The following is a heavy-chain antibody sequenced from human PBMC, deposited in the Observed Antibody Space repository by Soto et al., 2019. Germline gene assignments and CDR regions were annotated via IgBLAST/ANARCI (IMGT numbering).Heavy chain of an antibody. CDR3: ARAIGPTLFDY. CDR2: IGTTGDT. CDR1: GFPFSSYD. V-gene: IGHV3-13*04. J-gene: IGHJ4*02. D-gene: IGHD3-22*01. Sequence: GGSLRLSCSASGFPFSSYDMHWVRQGTGKGLEWVSAIGTTGDTYYAGSVKGRFTISRENAKNSWYLQMNSLRAGDTAIYFCARAIGPTLFDYWGQGTLVTVSS.